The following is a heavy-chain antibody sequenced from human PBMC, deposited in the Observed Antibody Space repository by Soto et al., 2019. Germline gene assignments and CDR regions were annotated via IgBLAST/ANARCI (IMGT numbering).Heavy chain of an antibody. J-gene: IGHJ4*02. CDR1: GGSISNYY. CDR3: ARGRYGELSPFDY. D-gene: IGHD3-10*01. V-gene: IGHV4-59*07. CDR2: IYYSGNT. Sequence: SDTLSLTCTVSGGSISNYYWSWIRQPPGKGLEWIGYIYYSGNTNYSPSLKSRVTISVDTSRDQFSLKLTSVTAADTAVYYCARGRYGELSPFDYWGQGTLVTVSS.